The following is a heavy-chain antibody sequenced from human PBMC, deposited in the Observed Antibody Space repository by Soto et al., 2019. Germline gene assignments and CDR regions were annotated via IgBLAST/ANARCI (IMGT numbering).Heavy chain of an antibody. CDR2: INHGGST. CDR1: GGSFSDYF. CDR3: ARISTYYDFWTDYYPDV. D-gene: IGHD3-3*01. V-gene: IGHV4-34*01. J-gene: IGHJ6*02. Sequence: NPSETLSLTCAVYGGSFSDYFWAWIRQPPGKGLEWIGEINHGGSTDYNPSLKSRVAISADTPKNQFSLRLTSVTAADTAVYYCARISTYYDFWTDYYPDVWGQGTTVTVSS.